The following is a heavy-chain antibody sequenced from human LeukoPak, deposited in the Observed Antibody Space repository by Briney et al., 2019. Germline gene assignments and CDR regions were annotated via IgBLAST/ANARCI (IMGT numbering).Heavy chain of an antibody. CDR3: ARVDYSNYGDAFDI. CDR1: GGSISSYY. V-gene: IGHV4-59*01. Sequence: SETLSLTCTVSGGSISSYYWSWIRLPPGKGLEWIGYIYYSGSTNYNPSLKSRVTISVDTSKNQFSLKLSSVTAADTAVYYCARVDYSNYGDAFDIWGQGTMVTVSS. CDR2: IYYSGST. D-gene: IGHD4-11*01. J-gene: IGHJ3*02.